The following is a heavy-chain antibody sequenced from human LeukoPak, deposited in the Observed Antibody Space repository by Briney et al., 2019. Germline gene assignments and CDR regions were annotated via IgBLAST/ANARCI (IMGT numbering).Heavy chain of an antibody. V-gene: IGHV3-9*01. D-gene: IGHD3-22*01. Sequence: GRSLRLSCAASGFTFDDYAMHWVRQAPGKGLEWVSGISWNSGSIGYADSVKGRFTISRDNAKNSLYLQMNSLRAEDTAVCYCAMYYYDSSGYPGAFDIWGQGTMVTVSS. CDR3: AMYYYDSSGYPGAFDI. CDR1: GFTFDDYA. J-gene: IGHJ3*02. CDR2: ISWNSGSI.